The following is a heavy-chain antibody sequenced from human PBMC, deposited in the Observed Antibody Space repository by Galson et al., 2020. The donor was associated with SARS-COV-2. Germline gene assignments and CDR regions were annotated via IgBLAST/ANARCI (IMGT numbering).Heavy chain of an antibody. CDR3: ATKVRAGALDI. V-gene: IGHV3-30*04. CDR2: ILSDGSSE. D-gene: IGHD6-25*01. Sequence: QAGGSLRLSCAASGFTFTNYAMHWVRQPPGKGPEWLAVILSDGSSEYYADSVKGRFTISRDNSENTLYLQMESLRAEDTAVYYCATKVRAGALDIWGQGTMVTVSS. CDR1: GFTFTNYA. J-gene: IGHJ3*02.